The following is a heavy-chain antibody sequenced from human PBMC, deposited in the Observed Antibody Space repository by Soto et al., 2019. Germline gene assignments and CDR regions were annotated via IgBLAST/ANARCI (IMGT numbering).Heavy chain of an antibody. V-gene: IGHV4-34*01. CDR3: ARDLSTDSSGYYPFDY. CDR2: INHSGST. J-gene: IGHJ4*02. Sequence: SETLSRTCAVYGGSFSGYYWSWIRQPPGKGLEWIGEINHSGSTNYNPSLKSRVTISVDTSKNQFSLKLSSVTAADTAVYYCARDLSTDSSGYYPFDYWGQGTLVTVSS. D-gene: IGHD3-22*01. CDR1: GGSFSGYY.